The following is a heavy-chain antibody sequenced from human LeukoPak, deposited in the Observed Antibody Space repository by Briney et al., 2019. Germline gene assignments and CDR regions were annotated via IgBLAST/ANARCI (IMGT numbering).Heavy chain of an antibody. CDR3: ARDGADNSGYYFGSL. V-gene: IGHV3-53*01. Sequence: GGSLRLSCAASGFTVRSSYMSWVRQAPGKGLVWVSVIYSGGSPDYADSAKGRFTISSDNSKNTLYLQMNSLRVEDTAVYYCARDGADNSGYYFGSLWGQGTMVTVSS. CDR1: GFTVRSSY. D-gene: IGHD3-22*01. CDR2: IYSGGSP. J-gene: IGHJ3*01.